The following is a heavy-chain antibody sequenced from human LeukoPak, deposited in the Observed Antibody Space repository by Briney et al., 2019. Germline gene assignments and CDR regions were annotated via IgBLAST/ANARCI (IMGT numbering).Heavy chain of an antibody. CDR2: IRQDGSEK. Sequence: GGSLRLSCAASAFTSSANWMSWVRQAPGKGLEWVANIRQDGSEKYYVDSVKGRFTISRDNAKNSLYLQMNSLRAEDTAVYYCARDPPLAGTTEFGWFDPWGQGTLVTVSS. D-gene: IGHD1-7*01. CDR3: ARDPPLAGTTEFGWFDP. V-gene: IGHV3-7*05. J-gene: IGHJ5*02. CDR1: AFTSSANW.